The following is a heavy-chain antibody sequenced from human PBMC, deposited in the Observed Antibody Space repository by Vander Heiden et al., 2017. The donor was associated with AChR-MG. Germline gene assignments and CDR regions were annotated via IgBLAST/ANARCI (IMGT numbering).Heavy chain of an antibody. Sequence: QVQLVESGGGVVQPGRSLRLSCAASGFTFSSYGMHWVRQAPGKGLEWVAVIWYDGSNKYYADSVKGRFTISRDNSKNTLYLQMNSMRAEDTAVYYCARTYYYDSSGSGDYWGQGTLVTVSS. D-gene: IGHD3-22*01. CDR3: ARTYYYDSSGSGDY. CDR2: IWYDGSNK. V-gene: IGHV3-33*01. CDR1: GFTFSSYG. J-gene: IGHJ4*02.